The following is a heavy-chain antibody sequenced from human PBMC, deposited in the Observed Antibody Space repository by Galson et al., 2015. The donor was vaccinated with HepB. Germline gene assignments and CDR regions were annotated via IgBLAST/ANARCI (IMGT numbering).Heavy chain of an antibody. CDR2: ISYDGSNK. J-gene: IGHJ6*02. Sequence: SLRLSCAASGFTFSSYAMHWVRQAPGKGLEWVAVISYDGSNKYYADSVKGRFTISRDNSKNTLYLQMNSLRAEDTAVYYCASSVAAPAAMPSDLYYYYYYGMDVWGQGTTVTVSS. D-gene: IGHD2-2*01. CDR1: GFTFSSYA. CDR3: ASSVAAPAAMPSDLYYYYYYGMDV. V-gene: IGHV3-30*04.